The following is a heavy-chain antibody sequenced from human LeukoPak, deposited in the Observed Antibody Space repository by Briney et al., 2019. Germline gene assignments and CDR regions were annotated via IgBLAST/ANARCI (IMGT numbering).Heavy chain of an antibody. V-gene: IGHV1-69*05. D-gene: IGHD3-3*01. Sequence: GASVKVSCKASGGTFTSYAVSWVRQAPGQGLEWMGGVIPIFSTANYAQKFQGRVTITTDESTSTAYMELSSLTSEDTAVYYCASPLRGDDFWSGWGYWGQGTLVSVSS. CDR1: GGTFTSYA. J-gene: IGHJ4*02. CDR3: ASPLRGDDFWSGWGY. CDR2: VIPIFSTA.